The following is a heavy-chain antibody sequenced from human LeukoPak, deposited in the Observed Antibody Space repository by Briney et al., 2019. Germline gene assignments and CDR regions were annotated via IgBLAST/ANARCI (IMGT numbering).Heavy chain of an antibody. CDR3: ASIGSGSRSHRIDY. V-gene: IGHV3-30-3*01. CDR1: GFTFSSYA. J-gene: IGHJ4*02. D-gene: IGHD3-10*01. CDR2: ISYDGSNK. Sequence: GGSLRLSCAASGFTFSSYAMHWVRQAPGKGLERVAVISYDGSNKYYADSVKGRFTISRDNSKNTLYLQMNSLRAEDTAVYYCASIGSGSRSHRIDYWGQGTLVTVSS.